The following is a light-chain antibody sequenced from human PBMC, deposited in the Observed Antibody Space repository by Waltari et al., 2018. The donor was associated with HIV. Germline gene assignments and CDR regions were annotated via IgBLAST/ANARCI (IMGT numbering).Light chain of an antibody. V-gene: IGKV3-20*01. J-gene: IGKJ4*01. CDR2: GAS. CDR1: QSISSSD. Sequence: EFVLTQSPSTLSLSPGDRATLSCMASQSISSSDLAWYQQKPGQAPRLLIYGASSGATGIPDRFSGSGSGTDFTLTISRLEPEDFAVYYCQQYGNSPLTFGGGTKVEIK. CDR3: QQYGNSPLT.